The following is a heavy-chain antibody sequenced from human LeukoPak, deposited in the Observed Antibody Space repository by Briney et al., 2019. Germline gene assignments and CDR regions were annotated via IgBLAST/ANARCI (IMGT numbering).Heavy chain of an antibody. CDR3: ARAYGGSWYADAFDI. J-gene: IGHJ3*02. CDR1: GGSISSSSYY. Sequence: SETLSLTCTVSGGSISSSSYYWGWIRQPPGKGLEWIGSIYYSGSTNYNPSLKSRVTISVDTSKNQFSLKLSSVTAADTAVYYCARAYGGSWYADAFDIWGQGTMVTVSS. D-gene: IGHD6-13*01. V-gene: IGHV4-39*07. CDR2: IYYSGST.